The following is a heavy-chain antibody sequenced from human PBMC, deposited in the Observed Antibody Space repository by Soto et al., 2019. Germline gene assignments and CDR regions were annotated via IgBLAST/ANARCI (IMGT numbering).Heavy chain of an antibody. Sequence: QVQLVQSGAEVKRPGSSVKVSCKASGDTFNFYSINWVRQSPGLGLEWMGRVNPIVSMSNYAKKFQGRVTMAADKSTSKAYMELSSLRSEATAIYYCASSYGSGYRAFDYWGQGALVTVSS. J-gene: IGHJ4*02. V-gene: IGHV1-69*02. CDR1: GDTFNFYS. D-gene: IGHD3-10*01. CDR2: VNPIVSMS. CDR3: ASSYGSGYRAFDY.